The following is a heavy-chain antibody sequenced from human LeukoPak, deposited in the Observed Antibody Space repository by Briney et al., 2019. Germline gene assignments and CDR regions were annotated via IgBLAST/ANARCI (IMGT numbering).Heavy chain of an antibody. J-gene: IGHJ4*02. D-gene: IGHD3-10*01. CDR2: ISGSGCST. CDR3: AKDHEYYYGSGSHFDY. V-gene: IGHV3-23*01. Sequence: GGSLRLSCAASGFTFSSYAMSWVRQAPGKGLEWVSAISGSGCSTYYADSVKGRFTISRDNSKNTLYLQMNSLRAEDTAVYYCAKDHEYYYGSGSHFDYWGQGTLVTVSS. CDR1: GFTFSSYA.